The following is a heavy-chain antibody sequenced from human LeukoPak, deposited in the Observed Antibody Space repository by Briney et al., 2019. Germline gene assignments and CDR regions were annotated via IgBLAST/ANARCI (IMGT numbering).Heavy chain of an antibody. CDR3: ARVEGNIVTTTEGYFDY. Sequence: PGGSLRLSCAASGFTFSSYAMHWVRQAPGKGLEWVAVISYDGSNKYYADSVKGRFTISRDNAKNSLYLQMNSLRAEDTAVYYCARVEGNIVTTTEGYFDYWGQGTLVTVSS. V-gene: IGHV3-30*04. CDR2: ISYDGSNK. D-gene: IGHD5-12*01. J-gene: IGHJ4*02. CDR1: GFTFSSYA.